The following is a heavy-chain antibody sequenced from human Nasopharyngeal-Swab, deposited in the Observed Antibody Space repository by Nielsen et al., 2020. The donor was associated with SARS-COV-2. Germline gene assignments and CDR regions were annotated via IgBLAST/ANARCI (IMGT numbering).Heavy chain of an antibody. D-gene: IGHD4-17*01. CDR3: ARSDGDYEDYWFDP. CDR1: GYTFTSYD. J-gene: IGHJ5*02. CDR2: MNPNSGNT. V-gene: IGHV1-8*01. Sequence: ASVKVSCKASGYTFTSYDINWVRQATGQGLEWMGWMNPNSGNTGYAQKFQGRVTMTRNTSISTAYMELSSLRSEDTAVYYCARSDGDYEDYWFDPWGQGTLVTVSS.